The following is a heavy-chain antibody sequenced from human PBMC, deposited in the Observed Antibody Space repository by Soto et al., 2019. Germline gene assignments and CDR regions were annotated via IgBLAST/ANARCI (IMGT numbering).Heavy chain of an antibody. V-gene: IGHV3-23*01. CDR1: GFTFSDSV. CDR2: MSGDGRT. CDR3: VKWHTSNFDSLPFTGFDF. Sequence: GGSLRLSCVGSGFTFSDSVMAWVRRAPGKGLEWLSVMSGDGRTRYALSVTGRFTISRDNSKNTLYLQMRSLRAEDAAAYYCVKWHTSNFDSLPFTGFDFWGQGTQVTVSS. D-gene: IGHD3-22*01. J-gene: IGHJ4*02.